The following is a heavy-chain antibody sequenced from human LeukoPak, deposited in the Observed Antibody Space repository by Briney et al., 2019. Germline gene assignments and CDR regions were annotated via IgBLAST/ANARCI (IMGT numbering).Heavy chain of an antibody. CDR2: INPSGGST. CDR1: GYTFTSYY. J-gene: IGHJ4*02. D-gene: IGHD3-22*01. CDR3: ARTYYYDSSGYYEVGFGY. V-gene: IGHV1-46*01. Sequence: ASVKVSCKASGYTFTSYYMHWVRQAPGQGPEWLGIINPSGGSTSYAQKFQGRVTMTRDTSTSTVDMELSSLRSEDTAVYYCARTYYYDSSGYYEVGFGYWGQGTLVTVSS.